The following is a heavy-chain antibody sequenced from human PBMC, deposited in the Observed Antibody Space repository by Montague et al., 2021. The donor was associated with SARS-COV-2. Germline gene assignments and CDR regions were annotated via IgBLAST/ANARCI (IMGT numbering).Heavy chain of an antibody. D-gene: IGHD5-12*01. CDR3: GIYCIVASRAPFAVDY. Sequence: KYNPSLKSRVTISVDTSKNQFSLKLSPVTAADTSVYYCGIYCIVASRAPFAVDYWGQGNLVSVAS. V-gene: IGHV4-34*09. J-gene: IGHJ4*02.